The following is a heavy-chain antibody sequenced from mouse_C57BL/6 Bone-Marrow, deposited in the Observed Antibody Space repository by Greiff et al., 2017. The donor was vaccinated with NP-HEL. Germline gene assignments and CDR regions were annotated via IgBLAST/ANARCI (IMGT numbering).Heavy chain of an antibody. V-gene: IGHV1-80*01. D-gene: IGHD2-2*01. J-gene: IGHJ2*01. CDR1: GYAFSSYW. CDR3: ARFRYGYAFDY. CDR2: IYPGDGDT. Sequence: QVQLQQSGAELVKPGASVKISCKASGYAFSSYWMNWVQQRPGKGLEWIGQIYPGDGDTNYNGKFKGKATLTADKSSSTAYMQLSSLTSEDSAVYFCARFRYGYAFDYWGKGTTLTVSS.